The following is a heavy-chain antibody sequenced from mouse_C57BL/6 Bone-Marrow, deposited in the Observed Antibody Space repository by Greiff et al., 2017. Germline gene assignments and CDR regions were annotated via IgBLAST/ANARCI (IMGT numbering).Heavy chain of an antibody. CDR1: GYTFTSYT. J-gene: IGHJ4*01. CDR3: ARQGYYGRSLAMDY. D-gene: IGHD1-1*01. V-gene: IGHV1-4*01. CDR2: ITPSSGYT. Sequence: QVQLQQSGAELARPGASVKMSCKASGYTFTSYTMHWVKQRPGQGLEWIGYITPSSGYTKYNQKFKDKATLTADKSSSTAYMQLSSLTSEDSAVYYCARQGYYGRSLAMDYWGQGTSVTVSS.